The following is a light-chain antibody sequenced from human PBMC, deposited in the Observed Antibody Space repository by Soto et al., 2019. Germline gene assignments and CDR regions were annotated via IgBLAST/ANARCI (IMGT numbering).Light chain of an antibody. CDR2: EGS. Sequence: QSALTQPASVSGSPGQSITISCTGTSSDVGSYNLVSWFQHHPGKAPKLIIYEGSKRPSGVSHRFSGSKSGNTASLTISGLQAEDEADYHCCSYADDTTPVLFGGGTKLTVL. J-gene: IGLJ2*01. CDR3: CSYADDTTPVL. CDR1: SSDVGSYNL. V-gene: IGLV2-23*01.